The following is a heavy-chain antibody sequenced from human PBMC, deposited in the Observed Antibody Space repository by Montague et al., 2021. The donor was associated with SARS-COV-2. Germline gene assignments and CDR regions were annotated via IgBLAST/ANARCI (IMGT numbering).Heavy chain of an antibody. CDR2: IYYSGST. V-gene: IGHV4-39*01. CDR3: ARHLVYCSSTSCYEGRFDP. Sequence: SETLSLTCTVSGGSISSGDYYWGWIRQPPGKGLEWIGSIYYSGSTYYNPSLKSRVTISVDTSKNQFSLKLSSVTAADTAVYYCARHLVYCSSTSCYEGRFDPWGQGTLVTVSS. D-gene: IGHD2-2*01. CDR1: GGSISSGDYY. J-gene: IGHJ5*02.